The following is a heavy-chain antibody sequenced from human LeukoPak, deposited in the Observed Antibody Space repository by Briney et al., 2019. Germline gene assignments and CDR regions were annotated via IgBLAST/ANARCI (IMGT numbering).Heavy chain of an antibody. Sequence: PGGSLRLSRAASGFTFSSYAMSWVRQAPGKGLEWVSAISGSGGSTYYADSVKGRFTISRDNSKNTLYLQMNSLRAEDTAVYYCAKTLSGARWYFDYWGQGTLVAVSS. D-gene: IGHD3-10*01. J-gene: IGHJ4*02. V-gene: IGHV3-23*01. CDR2: ISGSGGST. CDR3: AKTLSGARWYFDY. CDR1: GFTFSSYA.